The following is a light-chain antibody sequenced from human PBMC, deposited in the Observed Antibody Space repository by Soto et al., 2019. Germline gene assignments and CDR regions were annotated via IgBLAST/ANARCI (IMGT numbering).Light chain of an antibody. CDR1: SSDIGGYNF. V-gene: IGLV2-14*03. J-gene: IGLJ2*01. CDR2: DVT. CDR3: SSYTRTSTVI. Sequence: QSVLTQPASVSGSPGQSITIACTGTSSDIGGYNFVSWYQQHPGKAPKVMIYDVTNRPSGVSNRFSGSKSGNTASLTISGRQAEDEADYYCSSYTRTSTVIFGGGPKLTVL.